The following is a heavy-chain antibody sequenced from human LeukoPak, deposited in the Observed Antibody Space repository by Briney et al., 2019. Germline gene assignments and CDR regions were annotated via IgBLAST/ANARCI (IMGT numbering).Heavy chain of an antibody. V-gene: IGHV3-7*01. D-gene: IGHD6-19*01. CDR3: AGGSGWLIDY. Sequence: PGGSLRLSCAASGFTFSSYWMNWVRQAPGKGLEWVANIKQDGSEKHYVDSVKGRFTISRDNTKNSLYLQMNSLRAEDTAVYYCAGGSGWLIDYWGQGTLVTVSS. CDR2: IKQDGSEK. CDR1: GFTFSSYW. J-gene: IGHJ4*02.